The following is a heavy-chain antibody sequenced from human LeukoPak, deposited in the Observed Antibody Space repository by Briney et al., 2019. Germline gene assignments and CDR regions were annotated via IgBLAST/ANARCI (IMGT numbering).Heavy chain of an antibody. J-gene: IGHJ5*02. V-gene: IGHV1-46*01. D-gene: IGHD4-17*01. CDR2: INPSGGGT. CDR1: GYTFTSYY. Sequence: ASVKVSCKASGYTFTSYYMHWVRRAPGQGLEWMGIINPSGGGTTYAQKFQGRVTVTRDTSTSTVYMELSSLTSEDTAVYYCARVPYESTVTTGWFDPWGQGTLVTVSS. CDR3: ARVPYESTVTTGWFDP.